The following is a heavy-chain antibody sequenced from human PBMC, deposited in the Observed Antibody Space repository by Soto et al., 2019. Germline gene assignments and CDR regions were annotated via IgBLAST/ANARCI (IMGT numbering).Heavy chain of an antibody. CDR3: ARDLPSLEVRSYGMDI. CDR1: GGTFSSYR. CDR2: ITPVFGTP. Sequence: ASVKVSCKVSGGTFSSYRFSWVRQAPGQGLEWMGGITPVFGTPDYAQKFQGRVTVTADRSTNTAYMELSRLTSEDTAVYYCARDLPSLEVRSYGMDIWGQGTTVTVSS. J-gene: IGHJ6*02. V-gene: IGHV1-69*06. D-gene: IGHD3-10*01.